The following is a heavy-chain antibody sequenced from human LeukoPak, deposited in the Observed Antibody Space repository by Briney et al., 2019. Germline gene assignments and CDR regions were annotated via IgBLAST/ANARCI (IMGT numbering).Heavy chain of an antibody. CDR3: ARGGNSSSWYYYYYGMDV. CDR1: GGSISSSSYY. Sequence: SETLSLTCTVSGGSISSSSYYWGWIRQPPGKGLEWIGSIYYSGSTYYNPSLKSRVTISVDTSKNQFSLKLSSVTAADTAVYYCARGGNSSSWYYYYYGMDVWGQGTTVTVSS. D-gene: IGHD6-13*01. V-gene: IGHV4-39*07. CDR2: IYYSGST. J-gene: IGHJ6*02.